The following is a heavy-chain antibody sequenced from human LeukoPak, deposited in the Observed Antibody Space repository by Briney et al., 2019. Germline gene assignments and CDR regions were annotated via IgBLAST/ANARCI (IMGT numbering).Heavy chain of an antibody. D-gene: IGHD2-21*02. CDR3: ATAVLANCGSDCFTLRH. V-gene: IGHV1-2*02. CDR1: GYTFTGYY. Sequence: ASVKVSCKASGYTFTGYYMHWVRQAPGQGLEWMGWINPNSGGTNYAQTLQGRVTMTEDTSTDTAYMELSSLRSEDTAVYFCATAVLANCGSDCFTLRHWGQGTLVTVSS. CDR2: INPNSGGT. J-gene: IGHJ4*02.